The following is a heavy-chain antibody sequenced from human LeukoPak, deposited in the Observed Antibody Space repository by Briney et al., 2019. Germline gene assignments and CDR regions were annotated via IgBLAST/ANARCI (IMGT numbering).Heavy chain of an antibody. V-gene: IGHV3-11*01. CDR3: ARPTTVDWGYCSGGSCPGDAFDI. D-gene: IGHD2-15*01. CDR1: GFTFSDYY. J-gene: IGHJ3*02. Sequence: MSGGSLRLSCAASGFTFSDYYMSWIRQAPGKGLEWVSYISSSGSTIYYADSVKGRFTISRDNAKNSLYLQMNSLRAEDTAVYYCARPTTVDWGYCSGGSCPGDAFDIWGQGTMVTVSS. CDR2: ISSSGSTI.